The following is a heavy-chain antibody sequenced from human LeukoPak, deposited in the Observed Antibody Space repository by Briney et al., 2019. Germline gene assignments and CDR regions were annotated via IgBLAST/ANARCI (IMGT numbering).Heavy chain of an antibody. D-gene: IGHD3-3*01. CDR1: GFTFSSYA. V-gene: IGHV3-23*01. CDR3: AKDRTIFGVVITVSDY. CDR2: ISGSGGST. Sequence: PGGSLRLSCAASGFTFSSYAMSWVRQAPGKGLEWVSPISGSGGSTYYADSVKGRFTISRDNSKNTLYLQMNSLRAEDTAVYYCAKDRTIFGVVITVSDYWGQGTLVTVSS. J-gene: IGHJ4*02.